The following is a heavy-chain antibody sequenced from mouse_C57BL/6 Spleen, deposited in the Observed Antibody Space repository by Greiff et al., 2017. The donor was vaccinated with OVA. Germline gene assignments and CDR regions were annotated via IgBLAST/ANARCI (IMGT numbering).Heavy chain of an antibody. CDR2: INPYNGGT. Sequence: EVQLQQSGPVLVKPGASVKMSCKASGYTFTDYYMNWVKQSHGKSLEWIGVINPYNGGTSYNQKFKGKATLTVDKSSSTAYMELNSLTSEDSAVYYCARVLLPRYAMDYWGQGTSVTVSS. CDR3: ARVLLPRYAMDY. CDR1: GYTFTDYY. D-gene: IGHD1-1*01. V-gene: IGHV1-19*01. J-gene: IGHJ4*01.